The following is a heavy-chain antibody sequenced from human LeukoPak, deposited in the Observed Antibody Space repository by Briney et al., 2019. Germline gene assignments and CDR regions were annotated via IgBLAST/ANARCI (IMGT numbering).Heavy chain of an antibody. J-gene: IGHJ5*02. Sequence: ASVKVSCKASGYTLTSYDINWVRQATGQGLEWMGWMNPNSGNTGYAQKFQGRVTVTRNTSISTAYMELSSLRSEDTAVYYCARAPRITMVRGVTYWFDPWGQGTLVTVSS. CDR2: MNPNSGNT. CDR1: GYTLTSYD. V-gene: IGHV1-8*03. CDR3: ARAPRITMVRGVTYWFDP. D-gene: IGHD3-10*01.